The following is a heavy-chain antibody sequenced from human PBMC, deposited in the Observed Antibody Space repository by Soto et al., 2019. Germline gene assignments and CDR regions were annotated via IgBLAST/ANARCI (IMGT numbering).Heavy chain of an antibody. D-gene: IGHD3-10*01. V-gene: IGHV1-69*06. CDR3: ARGGEVFHYYYGIDV. CDR1: GGTFSSYA. J-gene: IGHJ6*02. CDR2: IIPIFGTA. Sequence: GASVKVSCKASGGTFSSYAISWVRQAPGQGLEWMGGIIPIFGTANYAQKFQGRVTITADKSTSTAYMELSSLRSEDTAVYYCARGGEVFHYYYGIDVWGQGPTVTVSS.